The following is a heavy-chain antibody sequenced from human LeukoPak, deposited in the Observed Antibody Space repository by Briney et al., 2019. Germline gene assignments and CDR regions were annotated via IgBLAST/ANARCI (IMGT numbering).Heavy chain of an antibody. J-gene: IGHJ4*02. D-gene: IGHD3-10*01. CDR3: AKTVRGVIAHADY. V-gene: IGHV3-23*01. Sequence: GALRLSCAASGFTFSSYAMSWVRQAPGKGVEWVSAISGSGGSTYYADSVKGRFTISRDNSKSTLYLQMNSLRAEDTAVYYCAKTVRGVIAHADYWGQGTLVTVSS. CDR2: ISGSGGST. CDR1: GFTFSSYA.